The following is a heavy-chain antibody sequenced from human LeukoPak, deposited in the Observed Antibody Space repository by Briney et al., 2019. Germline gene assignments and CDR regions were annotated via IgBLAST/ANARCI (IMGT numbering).Heavy chain of an antibody. V-gene: IGHV4-34*01. Sequence: ASETLSLTCAVYGGSFSGYYWSWIRQPPGKGLEWIGKINHSGSTNYNPSLKSRVTISVDTSKNQFSLKLSSVTAADTAVYYCARHLFDQLWLGNWFDPWGQGTLVTVSS. CDR1: GGSFSGYY. J-gene: IGHJ5*02. CDR2: INHSGST. D-gene: IGHD5-18*01. CDR3: ARHLFDQLWLGNWFDP.